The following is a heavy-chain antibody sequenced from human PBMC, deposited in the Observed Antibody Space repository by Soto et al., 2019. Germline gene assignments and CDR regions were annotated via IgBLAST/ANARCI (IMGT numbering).Heavy chain of an antibody. CDR2: ISSSSTYI. V-gene: IGHV3-21*01. CDR1: GFTFNSYS. Sequence: EVQLVESGGGLVKPGGSLRLSCEASGFTFNSYSMNWVRQAPGKGLEWVSSISSSSTYIYYAVSVKGRFTISRDNAKSSLYLQGNSLRAEDTAVYYCASLTTGDAFDIWGQGTMVTVSS. D-gene: IGHD4-4*01. CDR3: ASLTTGDAFDI. J-gene: IGHJ3*02.